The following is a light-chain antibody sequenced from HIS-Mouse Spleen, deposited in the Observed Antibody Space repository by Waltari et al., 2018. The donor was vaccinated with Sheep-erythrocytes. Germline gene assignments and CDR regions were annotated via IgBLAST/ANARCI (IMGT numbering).Light chain of an antibody. J-gene: IGLJ2*01. CDR2: QDS. CDR3: QAWDSSTAV. Sequence: SYELTQQPSVSVSPAQPSSTTCSTDNRRDKSACRYQQKPGQSPVLVIDQDSKRPSGIPERFSGSNSGNTATLTISGTQAMDEADYYCQAWDSSTAVFGGGTKLTVL. CDR1: NRRDKS. V-gene: IGLV3-1*01.